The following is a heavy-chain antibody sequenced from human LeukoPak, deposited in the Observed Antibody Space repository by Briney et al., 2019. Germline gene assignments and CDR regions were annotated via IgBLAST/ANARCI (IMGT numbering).Heavy chain of an antibody. CDR1: GFTFTNYW. V-gene: IGHV3-74*01. Sequence: GGSLRLSRVASGFTFTNYWMHWVRPAPGKGVVWVARMNSDASSTSYADSVKGRFTISRDNAKKTLYLQMNSLRAEDTAVYYCARGPDYGGPLRGQGTLVTVSP. J-gene: IGHJ4*02. CDR3: ARGPDYGGPL. CDR2: MNSDASST. D-gene: IGHD4-23*01.